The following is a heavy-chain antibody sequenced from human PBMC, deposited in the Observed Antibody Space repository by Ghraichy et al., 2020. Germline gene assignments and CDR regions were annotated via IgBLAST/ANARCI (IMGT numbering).Heavy chain of an antibody. J-gene: IGHJ6*02. CDR3: ARAICSSNNCYLFYYYYGMDV. Sequence: GGSLRLSCAASGFTFSSYAMSWVRQAPGKGPEWVSGISGSGGSNTYYADSVRGRFTISRDNSKNTLYLQTNSLRAEDTAVYYCARAICSSNNCYLFYYYYGMDVWGRGTTVTVSS. D-gene: IGHD2-2*01. CDR1: GFTFSSYA. CDR2: ISGSGGSNT. V-gene: IGHV3-23*01.